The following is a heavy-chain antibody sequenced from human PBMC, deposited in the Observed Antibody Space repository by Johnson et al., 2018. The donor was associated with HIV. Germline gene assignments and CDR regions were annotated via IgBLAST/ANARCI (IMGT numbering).Heavy chain of an antibody. J-gene: IGHJ3*02. D-gene: IGHD6-13*01. CDR1: GFTFSDYF. V-gene: IGHV3-72*01. Sequence: VQLVESGGGLVQPGGSLRLSCDTSGFTFSDYFIDWVRQAPGRGLEWLGRARNEANSYTIEYAASVRGRFSISRDHSKNSVFLQMNSLKTEDTAVYYCTTDHDSSSWYHDAFDIWGQGTMVTVSS. CDR2: ARNEANSYTI. CDR3: TTDHDSSSWYHDAFDI.